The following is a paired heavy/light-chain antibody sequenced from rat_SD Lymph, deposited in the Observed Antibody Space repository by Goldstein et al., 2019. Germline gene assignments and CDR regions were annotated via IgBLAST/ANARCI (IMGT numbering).Light chain of an antibody. CDR1: QSLLHSNGNTY. CDR3: VQSTHAPWT. V-gene: IGKV2S25*01. J-gene: IGKJ1*01. Sequence: DVVLTQTPPTLSATIGQSVSISCRSSQSLLHSNGNTYLNWLLQRPGQPPQLLIYLVSRLESGVPNRFSGSGSGTDFTLKISGVEAEDLGVYYCVQSTHAPWTFGGGTKLELK. CDR2: LVS.
Heavy chain of an antibody. Sequence: VQLVESGGGLVQPGKSLKLSCSASGFTFSSYGMHWIRQAPGKGLDWVAYISSSSGTVYADAVKGRFTISRDNAKNTLYLQLNSLKSEDTAIYYCARRYFDFWGPGTMVTVSS. CDR1: GFTFSSYG. J-gene: IGHJ1*01. V-gene: IGHV5-62*01. CDR3: ARRYFDF. CDR2: ISSSSGT.